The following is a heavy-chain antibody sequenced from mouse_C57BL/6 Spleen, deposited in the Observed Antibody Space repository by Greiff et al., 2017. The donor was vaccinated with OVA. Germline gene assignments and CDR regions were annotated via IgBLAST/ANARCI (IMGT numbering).Heavy chain of an antibody. CDR3: AREEGWLLFFDY. Sequence: EVKLQESGPGLVKPSQSLSLTCSVTGYSITSGYYWNWIRQFPGNKLEWMGYISYDGSNNYNPSLKNRISITRDTSKNQFFLKFNSVTTEDTATYYCAREEGWLLFFDYWGQGTTLTVSS. V-gene: IGHV3-6*01. CDR1: GYSITSGYY. J-gene: IGHJ2*01. D-gene: IGHD2-3*01. CDR2: ISYDGSN.